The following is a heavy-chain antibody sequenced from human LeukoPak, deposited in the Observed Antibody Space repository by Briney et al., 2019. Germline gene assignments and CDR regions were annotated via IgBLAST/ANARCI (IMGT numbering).Heavy chain of an antibody. Sequence: SQTLSLTCAISGDSVSSNSSWNWIRQSPSRGLEWLGRTYYRSKWYNDYVVSVKSRININPDTSKNQFSLQLNSVTPEDTAVYYCARGGQGDGYSADEAFDIWGQGTMVTAS. CDR3: ARGGQGDGYSADEAFDI. CDR2: TYYRSKWYN. D-gene: IGHD5-18*01. V-gene: IGHV6-1*01. J-gene: IGHJ3*02. CDR1: GDSVSSNSS.